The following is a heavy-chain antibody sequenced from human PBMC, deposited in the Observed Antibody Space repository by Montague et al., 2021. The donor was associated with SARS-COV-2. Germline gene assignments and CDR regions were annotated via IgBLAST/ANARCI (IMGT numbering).Heavy chain of an antibody. Sequence: SLRLSCAASGFTFDDYAMHWVRQAPGKGLEWVSLISGDGGFTYYADSVKGRFTISRDNSKNSLYPQMNSLRPEDTALYSCAKDFGALWFGELFSYYFDYWGQGTLVTVSS. CDR1: GFTFDDYA. D-gene: IGHD3-10*01. CDR2: ISGDGGFT. CDR3: AKDFGALWFGELFSYYFDY. J-gene: IGHJ4*02. V-gene: IGHV3-43*02.